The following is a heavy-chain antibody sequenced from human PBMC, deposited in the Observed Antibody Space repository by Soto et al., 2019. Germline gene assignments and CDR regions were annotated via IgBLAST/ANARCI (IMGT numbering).Heavy chain of an antibody. CDR1: GGSISSSSYY. CDR2: TYYSGST. V-gene: IGHV4-39*01. CDR3: ARHEFSSGYYSDWFDP. Sequence: SETLSLTCTVSGGSISSSSYYWGWLRQPPGKGLEGLGCTYYSGSTYYNPSLKSRVTISLDTSKNQFSLELSSVTAADTAVYYCARHEFSSGYYSDWFDPWGQGTLVTVSS. D-gene: IGHD3-22*01. J-gene: IGHJ5*02.